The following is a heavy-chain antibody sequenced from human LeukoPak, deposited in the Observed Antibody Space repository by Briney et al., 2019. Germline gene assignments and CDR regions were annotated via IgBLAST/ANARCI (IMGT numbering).Heavy chain of an antibody. CDR1: GFTLSDYT. CDR3: VRDISGYYFDY. J-gene: IGHJ4*02. V-gene: IGHV3-11*05. Sequence: GGSLRLSCAASGFTLSDYTMHWVRQAPGKGLEWVSYISGSSIYTRYADSVKGRFTISRDNAKNSLYLQMNSLRAEDTALYYCVRDISGYYFDYWGQGTLVTVSS. D-gene: IGHD5-12*01. CDR2: ISGSSIYT.